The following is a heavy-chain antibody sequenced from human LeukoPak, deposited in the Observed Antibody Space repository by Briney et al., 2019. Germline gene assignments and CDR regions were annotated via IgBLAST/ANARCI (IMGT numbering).Heavy chain of an antibody. CDR1: GFTFSSYG. CDR2: ISYDGSNK. D-gene: IGHD1-14*01. J-gene: IGHJ5*02. Sequence: GGSLRLSCAASGFTFSSYGMHWVRQAPGKGLEWVAVISYDGSNKYYADSVKGRFTISRDNSKNTLYLQMNSLRVEDTAVYYCARGPEGSSLNWFDPWGQGTLVTVSS. CDR3: ARGPEGSSLNWFDP. V-gene: IGHV3-30*03.